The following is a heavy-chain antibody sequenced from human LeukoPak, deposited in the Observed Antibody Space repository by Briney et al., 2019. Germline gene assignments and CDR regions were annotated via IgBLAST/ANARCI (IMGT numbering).Heavy chain of an antibody. J-gene: IGHJ3*02. D-gene: IGHD1-14*01. Sequence: SETLSLTCTVSGGSISSYYWSWIRQPPGKGLEWIGYIHYSGSTNYNPSLKSRVTISVDTSKNQFSLKLNSVTAADTAVYHCARHDHRGGAFDIWGQGTMVSVSS. CDR1: GGSISSYY. V-gene: IGHV4-59*08. CDR3: ARHDHRGGAFDI. CDR2: IHYSGST.